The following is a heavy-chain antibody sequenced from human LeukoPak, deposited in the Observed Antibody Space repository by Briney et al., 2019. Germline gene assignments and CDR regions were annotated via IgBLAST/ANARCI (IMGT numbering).Heavy chain of an antibody. CDR2: IYYSGTT. Sequence: SETLSLTCTVSGDSISSYYCDWIRQPPGKGLEWIGYIYYSGTTNYNPSLKSRVTISVDTSKNQFSLKLSSVTAADTAVYYCAKEDTANYGMDVWGQGTTVTVSS. CDR3: AKEDTANYGMDV. CDR1: GDSISSYY. D-gene: IGHD5-18*01. V-gene: IGHV4-59*01. J-gene: IGHJ6*02.